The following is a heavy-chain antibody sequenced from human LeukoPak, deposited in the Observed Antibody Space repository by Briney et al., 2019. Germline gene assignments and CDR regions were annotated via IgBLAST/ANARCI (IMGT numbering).Heavy chain of an antibody. V-gene: IGHV3-53*01. CDR1: GLTGSSSY. D-gene: IGHD6-19*01. J-gene: IGHJ4*02. Sequence: GGSLRLSCAASGLTGSSSYMSWVRQAPGKGLEWVSVLYSGGNTYYADSVKGRFTISRDNSKNTLYLQMNSLRGEDTAVYYCARGHIAVAGFYGAGPSDYWGQGTLVTVSS. CDR2: LYSGGNT. CDR3: ARGHIAVAGFYGAGPSDY.